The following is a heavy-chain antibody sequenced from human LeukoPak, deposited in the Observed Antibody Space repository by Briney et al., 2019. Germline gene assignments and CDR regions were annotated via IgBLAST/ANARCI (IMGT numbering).Heavy chain of an antibody. CDR3: ARGRYDFWSGYSNYFDY. J-gene: IGHJ4*02. CDR1: GGISSSYY. CDR2: INHSGST. Sequence: SETLSLTCIVSGGISSSYYWGWVRQPPGKGLEWIGEINHSGSTNYNPSLKSRVTISVDTSKNQFSLKLSSVTAADTAVYYCARGRYDFWSGYSNYFDYWGQGTLVTVSS. V-gene: IGHV4-34*01. D-gene: IGHD3-3*01.